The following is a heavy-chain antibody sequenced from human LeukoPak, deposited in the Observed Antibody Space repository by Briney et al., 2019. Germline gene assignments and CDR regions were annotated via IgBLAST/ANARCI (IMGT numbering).Heavy chain of an antibody. CDR3: ARERSILRFLEWQHRYISDGFDI. J-gene: IGHJ3*02. D-gene: IGHD3-3*01. CDR1: GGSFSGYY. Sequence: SETLSLTCAVYGGSFSGYYWSWIRQPPGKGLEWIGEISHSGSTNYNPSLKSRVTISVDTSKNQFSLKLSSVTAADTAVYYCARERSILRFLEWQHRYISDGFDIWGQGTMVTVSS. CDR2: ISHSGST. V-gene: IGHV4-34*01.